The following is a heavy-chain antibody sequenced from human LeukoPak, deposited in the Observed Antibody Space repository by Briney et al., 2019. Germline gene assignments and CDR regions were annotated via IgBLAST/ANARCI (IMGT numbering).Heavy chain of an antibody. Sequence: PSETLSLTCTVSGGSISSYYWSWIRQPPGKGLEGIGYIYYSGSTNYNPSLKSRVTISVDTFKNQFSLKLSSVTAADTAVYYCAAGGVYDSSGLLQWDYWGQGTLVTVSS. CDR1: GGSISSYY. D-gene: IGHD3-22*01. V-gene: IGHV4-59*01. CDR2: IYYSGST. J-gene: IGHJ4*02. CDR3: AAGGVYDSSGLLQWDY.